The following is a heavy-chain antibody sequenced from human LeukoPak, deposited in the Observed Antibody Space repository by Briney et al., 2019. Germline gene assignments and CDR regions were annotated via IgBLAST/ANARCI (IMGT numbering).Heavy chain of an antibody. D-gene: IGHD3-22*01. Sequence: PSETLSLTCTVSGGSIGSYYWSWIRQPPGKGLEWIGYIYYSGSTNYNPSLKSRVTISVDTSKNQFSLKLSSVTAADTAVYYCASPMTLVLRGLAGIDAFNIWGQGTMVTVSS. V-gene: IGHV4-59*01. CDR1: GGSIGSYY. CDR3: ASPMTLVLRGLAGIDAFNI. CDR2: IYYSGST. J-gene: IGHJ3*02.